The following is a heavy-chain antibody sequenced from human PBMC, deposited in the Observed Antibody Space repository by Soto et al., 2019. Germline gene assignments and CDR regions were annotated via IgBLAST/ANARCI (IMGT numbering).Heavy chain of an antibody. CDR3: AKGRSDPFTDAFEY. CDR1: GFAFSSYA. V-gene: IGHV3-23*01. D-gene: IGHD3-16*01. J-gene: IGHJ4*02. Sequence: GGSLRLSCAVSGFAFSSYAMNWVRQAPGKGLEWVSATSGSGDTTYYADSVRGRFTISRDNSKNTLYLQMNSLRAEDTAVYYCAKGRSDPFTDAFEYWGQGTLVTVSS. CDR2: TSGSGDTT.